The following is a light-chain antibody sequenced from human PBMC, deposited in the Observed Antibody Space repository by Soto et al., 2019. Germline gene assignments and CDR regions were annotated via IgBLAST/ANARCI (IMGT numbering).Light chain of an antibody. V-gene: IGLV2-23*01. CDR1: SSNIGYYNL. Sequence: QSVLTQPASVSGSPGQSITISCTGTSSNIGYYNLVSWYQQYPGKAPKLLIYEDNRRPSGISYRFSGSKSGNTASLTISGLQAEDEADYFCCSYAGSTTYVFGTGTKLTVL. CDR3: CSYAGSTTYV. J-gene: IGLJ1*01. CDR2: EDN.